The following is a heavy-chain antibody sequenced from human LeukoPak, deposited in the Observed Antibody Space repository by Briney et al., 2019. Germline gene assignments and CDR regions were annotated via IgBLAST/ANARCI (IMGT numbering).Heavy chain of an antibody. CDR1: GFTFSSYA. Sequence: PGGSLRLSCAASGFTFSSYAMHWVRQAPGKGLEWVAVISYDGSNKYYADSVKGRFTISRDNSKNTLYLQMNSLRAEDTAVYYCARVRGYSSRDFDYWGQGTLVTVSS. J-gene: IGHJ4*02. V-gene: IGHV3-30-3*01. CDR3: ARVRGYSSRDFDY. CDR2: ISYDGSNK. D-gene: IGHD6-13*01.